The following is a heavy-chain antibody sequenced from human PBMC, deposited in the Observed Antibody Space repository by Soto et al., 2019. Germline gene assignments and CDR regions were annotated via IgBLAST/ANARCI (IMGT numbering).Heavy chain of an antibody. V-gene: IGHV3-48*01. Sequence: EVQLVESGGGLVQPRGSLRLSCAASGFTFSTYSMNWVRQAPGKGLEWVSYISSTGNTIYYPDSVKGRFTISRDTAKKSLYLQMNSLRAEDTAVYYCARSGYFDYWGQGTLVTVSS. CDR1: GFTFSTYS. D-gene: IGHD2-8*02. J-gene: IGHJ4*02. CDR2: ISSTGNTI. CDR3: ARSGYFDY.